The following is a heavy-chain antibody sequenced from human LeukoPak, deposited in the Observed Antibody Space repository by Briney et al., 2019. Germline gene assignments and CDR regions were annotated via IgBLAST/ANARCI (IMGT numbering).Heavy chain of an antibody. CDR2: ISTSSSYI. V-gene: IGHV3-21*01. CDR3: ARDHDWDYMDV. J-gene: IGHJ6*03. CDR1: GFTFSSYS. Sequence: KTGGSLRLSCAASGFTFSSYSMNWVRQAPGKGLEWVSFISTSSSYIYYADSVKGRFTISRDNAKNSLSLQMNSLKAEDTAVYYCARDHDWDYMDVWGKGTTVTVSS. D-gene: IGHD3-9*01.